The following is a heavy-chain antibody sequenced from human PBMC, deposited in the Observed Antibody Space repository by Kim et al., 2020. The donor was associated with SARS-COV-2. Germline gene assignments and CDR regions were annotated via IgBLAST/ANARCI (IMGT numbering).Heavy chain of an antibody. J-gene: IGHJ6*02. CDR1: GFTFSSYS. CDR2: ISSSSSTI. V-gene: IGHV3-48*02. D-gene: IGHD6-13*01. CDR3: AREEDGGIAAAGTYDEEEWGYYYGMDV. Sequence: GGSLRLSCAASGFTFSSYSMNWVRQAPGKGLEWVSYISSSSSTIYYADSVKGRFTISRDNAKNSLYLQMNSLRDEDTAVYYCAREEDGGIAAAGTYDEEEWGYYYGMDVWGQGTTVTVSS.